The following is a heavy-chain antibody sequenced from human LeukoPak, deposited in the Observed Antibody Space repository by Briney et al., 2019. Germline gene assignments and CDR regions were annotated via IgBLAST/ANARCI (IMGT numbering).Heavy chain of an antibody. J-gene: IGHJ4*02. D-gene: IGHD3-9*01. CDR1: GFTFDDYG. CDR2: INWNGGST. V-gene: IGHV3-20*04. CDR3: ASFGSNYDILTGDY. Sequence: GGSLRFSCAASGFTFDDYGMSWVRQAPGKGLEWVSGINWNGGSTGYADSVKGRFTISRDNAKNSLYLQMNSLRAEDTALYYCASFGSNYDILTGDYWGQGTLVTVSS.